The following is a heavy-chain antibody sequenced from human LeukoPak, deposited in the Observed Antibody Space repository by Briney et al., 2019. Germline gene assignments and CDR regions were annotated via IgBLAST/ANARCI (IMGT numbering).Heavy chain of an antibody. CDR1: GGSFSGYY. V-gene: IGHV4-34*01. Sequence: PSETLSLTCAVYGGSFSGYYWSWIRQPPGKGLEWIGEINHSGSTNYNPPLKSRVTISVDTSKNQFSLKLSSVTAADTAVYYCARGPYSSSSGVRAFDIWGQGTMVTVSS. CDR3: ARGPYSSSSGVRAFDI. J-gene: IGHJ3*02. D-gene: IGHD6-6*01. CDR2: INHSGST.